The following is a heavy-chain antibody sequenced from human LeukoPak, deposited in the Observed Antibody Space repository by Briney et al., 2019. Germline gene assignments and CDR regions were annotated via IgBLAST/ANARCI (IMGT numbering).Heavy chain of an antibody. D-gene: IGHD6-19*01. J-gene: IGHJ5*02. CDR3: AKETRSGLNLNRFDL. Sequence: PGGSLRLPCAASGFTFNTYAMSWVRQAPGKGLEWVSGISSSSATTYYADSVKGRFSISRDNSHSTLFLQLNGLRAEDTAVYYCAKETRSGLNLNRFDLWGQGNLVNGSS. CDR1: GFTFNTYA. CDR2: ISSSSATT. V-gene: IGHV3-23*01.